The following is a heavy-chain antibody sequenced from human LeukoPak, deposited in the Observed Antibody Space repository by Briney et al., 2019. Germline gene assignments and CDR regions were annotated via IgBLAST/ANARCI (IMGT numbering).Heavy chain of an antibody. D-gene: IGHD6-19*01. J-gene: IGHJ5*02. CDR1: GGSISSGSYY. CDR3: ARDQPFPSRYSSGWYGDWFDP. CDR2: IYTSGST. V-gene: IGHV4-61*02. Sequence: SETLSLTCTVSGGSISSGSYYWSWIRQPAGKGLEWIGRIYTSGSTNYNPSLKSRVTISVDTSKNQFSLKLSSVTAADTAVYYCARDQPFPSRYSSGWYGDWFDPWGQGTLVTVSS.